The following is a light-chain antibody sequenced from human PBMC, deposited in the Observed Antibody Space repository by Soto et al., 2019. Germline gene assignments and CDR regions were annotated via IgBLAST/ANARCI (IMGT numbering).Light chain of an antibody. Sequence: SYELTQAPSVSVAPGQTATSPCGGKDVGIKSVHWYQQKPGQAPVVVVFDGGARPSGIPDRFSGSTSGSTATLTISRVEAGDEADYFCQVWDSPSDHYVFGTGTKVTVL. CDR2: DGG. CDR1: DVGIKS. J-gene: IGLJ1*01. CDR3: QVWDSPSDHYV. V-gene: IGLV3-21*02.